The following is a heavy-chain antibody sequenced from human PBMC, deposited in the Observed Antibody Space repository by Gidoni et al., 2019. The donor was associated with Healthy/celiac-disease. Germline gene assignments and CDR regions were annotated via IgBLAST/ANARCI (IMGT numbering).Heavy chain of an antibody. D-gene: IGHD2-8*01. CDR2: SSSSSSYI. V-gene: IGHV3-21*01. J-gene: IGHJ5*02. CDR3: ARVADCTNGVCVYNWFDP. CDR1: GFPFSSYS. Sequence: EVQLVESGGGLVKPGGSLRLSCAASGFPFSSYSMNWVRQAPGKGLEWVSSSSSSSSYIYYAEPVKGRFTISRDNAKNSLYLQMNSLRAEDTAVYYCARVADCTNGVCVYNWFDPWGQGTLVTVSS.